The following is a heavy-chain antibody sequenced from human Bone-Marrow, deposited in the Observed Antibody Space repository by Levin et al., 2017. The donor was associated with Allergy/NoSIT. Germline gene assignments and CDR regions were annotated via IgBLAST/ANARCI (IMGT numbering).Heavy chain of an antibody. Sequence: SETLSLTCTVSGGSVSSGRYYWTWIRQPPGKGLEWIGYIYYSGSTNYNPSLKSRVTISVDTSKNQFSLNLNSVTAADTAVYYCARDHNYEKAFDIWGQGTMVSVSS. CDR2: IYYSGST. J-gene: IGHJ3*02. V-gene: IGHV4-61*01. CDR3: ARDHNYEKAFDI. CDR1: GGSVSSGRYY. D-gene: IGHD4-11*01.